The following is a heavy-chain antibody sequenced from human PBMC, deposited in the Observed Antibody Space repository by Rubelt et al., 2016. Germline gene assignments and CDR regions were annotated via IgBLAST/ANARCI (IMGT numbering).Heavy chain of an antibody. CDR2: IYYSGST. Sequence: QVQLQESGPGLVKPSQTLSLTCTVSGGSISSGCYYWSWIRQHPGKGLEWIGYIYYSGSTYYNPSRKGRVTRSGDTSKNQFSLKLSSVTAADTAVYYCARDSGSRIFDYWGQGTLVTVSS. V-gene: IGHV4-31*03. D-gene: IGHD2/OR15-2a*01. J-gene: IGHJ4*02. CDR3: ARDSGSRIFDY. CDR1: GGSISSGCYY.